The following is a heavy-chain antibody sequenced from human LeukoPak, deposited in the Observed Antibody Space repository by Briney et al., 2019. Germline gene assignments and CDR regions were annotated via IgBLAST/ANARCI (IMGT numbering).Heavy chain of an antibody. CDR1: GFTFSSYS. V-gene: IGHV3-21*04. CDR2: ISSSSSYI. CDR3: ARRYYYGSGSYYQDSSYYMDV. J-gene: IGHJ6*03. Sequence: GGSLRLSCAASGFTFSSYSMNWVRQAPGKGLEWVSSISSSSSYIYYADSVKGRFTISRDNAKNSLYLQMNSLRAEDTAVYYCARRYYYGSGSYYQDSSYYMDVWGKGTTVTISS. D-gene: IGHD3-10*01.